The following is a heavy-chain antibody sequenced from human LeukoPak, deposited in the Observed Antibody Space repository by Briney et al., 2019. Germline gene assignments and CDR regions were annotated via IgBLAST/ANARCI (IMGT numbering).Heavy chain of an antibody. D-gene: IGHD3-22*01. CDR2: IKQDGSAK. J-gene: IGHJ3*02. CDR1: GFTFSNYW. CDR3: ARGSRSSGYFEAFDI. V-gene: IGHV3-7*01. Sequence: GGSLRLSCAASGFTFSNYWMTWVRQVPGKGLEWVANIKQDGSAKYYVDSVKGRFTISRDNAKNSVYLHMNSLRAEDTAVYYCARGSRSSGYFEAFDIWGQGTMVTVSS.